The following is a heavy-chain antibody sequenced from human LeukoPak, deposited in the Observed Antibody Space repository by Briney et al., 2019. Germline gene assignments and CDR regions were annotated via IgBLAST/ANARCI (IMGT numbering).Heavy chain of an antibody. CDR1: GGSFSGYY. J-gene: IGHJ4*02. CDR2: IYYSGST. D-gene: IGHD1-26*01. V-gene: IGHV4-30-4*01. CDR3: ARCIVGPYYFDY. Sequence: SETLSLTCAVYGGSFSGYYWSWIRQPPGKGLEWIGYIYYSGSTYYNPSLKSRVTISVDTSKNQFSLKLSSVTAADTAVYYCARCIVGPYYFDYWGQGTLVTVSS.